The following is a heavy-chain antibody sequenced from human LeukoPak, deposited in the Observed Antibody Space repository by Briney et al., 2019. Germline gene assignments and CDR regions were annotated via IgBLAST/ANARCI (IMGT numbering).Heavy chain of an antibody. Sequence: SVKVSCKASGGTFSSYAISWVRQAPGQGLEWMGGIIPIFGTANYAQKFQGRVTITADESTSTAYMELSSLRSEDTAVYYCAREAFPISYAFDIWGQGTMVTVSS. CDR3: AREAFPISYAFDI. J-gene: IGHJ3*02. CDR1: GGTFSSYA. D-gene: IGHD3-3*01. CDR2: IIPIFGTA. V-gene: IGHV1-69*13.